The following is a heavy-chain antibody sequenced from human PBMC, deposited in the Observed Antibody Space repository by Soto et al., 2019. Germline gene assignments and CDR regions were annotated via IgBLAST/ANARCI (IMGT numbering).Heavy chain of an antibody. CDR2: IYYGGFT. CDR1: GGSISSSSYY. V-gene: IGHV4-39*01. J-gene: IGHJ4*02. CDR3: AGAIVGAPSFDY. D-gene: IGHD1-26*01. Sequence: QLQLQESGPGLVKPSETLSLRCTVSGGSISSSSYYWGWIRQPPGKGLEWIGSIYYGGFTYDNPSLKSRVTISVDTSKNQFSLKLSSVTAADTAVYYCAGAIVGAPSFDYWGQGTLVTVSS.